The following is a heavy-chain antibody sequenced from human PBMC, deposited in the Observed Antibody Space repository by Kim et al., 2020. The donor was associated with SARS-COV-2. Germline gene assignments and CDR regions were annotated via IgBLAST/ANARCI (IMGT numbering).Heavy chain of an antibody. CDR2: ISWNSGSI. Sequence: GGSLRLSCAASGFTFGDYAMHWVRQAPGKGLEWVSGISWNSGSIGYADSVKGRFTISRDNAKNSLYLQMNSLRAEDTALYYCAKDVMLLQLYYYYYMDVWGKGTTVTVSS. J-gene: IGHJ6*03. CDR3: AKDVMLLQLYYYYYMDV. V-gene: IGHV3-9*01. D-gene: IGHD2-15*01. CDR1: GFTFGDYA.